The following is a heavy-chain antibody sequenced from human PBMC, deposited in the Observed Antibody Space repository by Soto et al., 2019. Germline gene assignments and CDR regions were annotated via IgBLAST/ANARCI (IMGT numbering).Heavy chain of an antibody. CDR3: ATSYGNAWYTY. CDR1: GGSFSRYY. D-gene: IGHD6-13*01. CDR2: INHSGKT. J-gene: IGHJ4*02. V-gene: IGHV4-34*01. Sequence: PSETLSLTCAVSGGSFSRYYWSWIRQPPGKGLEWIGEINHSGKTHYNPSLKSRLTISVDRSKNQFTLQLTSVTVEVTAVYYCATSYGNAWYTYWGQGTQVTVSS.